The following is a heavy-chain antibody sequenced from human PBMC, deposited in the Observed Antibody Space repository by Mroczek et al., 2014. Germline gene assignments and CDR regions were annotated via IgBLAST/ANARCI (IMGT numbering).Heavy chain of an antibody. CDR1: GGSISSSSYY. CDR3: ARHRNEGMDV. Sequence: QVQLQQWGPGLVKPSETLSLTCTVSGGSISSSSYYWGWIRQPPGKGLEWIGSIYYSGSTYYNPSLKSRVTISVDTSKNQFSLKLSSVTAADTAVYYCARHRNEGMDVWGQGTTVTVSS. D-gene: IGHD1-14*01. J-gene: IGHJ6*02. V-gene: IGHV4-39*01. CDR2: IYYSGST.